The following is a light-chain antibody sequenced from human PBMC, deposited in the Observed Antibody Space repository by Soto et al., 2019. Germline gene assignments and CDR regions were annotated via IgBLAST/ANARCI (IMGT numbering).Light chain of an antibody. CDR1: TSDIGDYKY. V-gene: IGLV2-14*01. CDR3: SSNTTRRSWV. CDR2: EVT. Sequence: QSALTQPASVSGSPGQSITISCSGPTSDIGDYKYVSWYQQHPGKPPKLMIYEVTNRPSGISERFSGSKSGNRASLTISGLRAEDEAEYYCSSNTTRRSWVFGGGTKVTVL. J-gene: IGLJ3*02.